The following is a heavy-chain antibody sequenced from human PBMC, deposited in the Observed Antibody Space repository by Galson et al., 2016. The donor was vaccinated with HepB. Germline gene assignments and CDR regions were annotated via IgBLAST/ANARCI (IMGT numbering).Heavy chain of an antibody. CDR1: GYSFTDYW. J-gene: IGHJ4*02. V-gene: IGHV5-51*01. CDR2: IYPGSSHT. CDR3: ARRLTHDSKIWDIDY. Sequence: QSGAEVKQPGESLRISCKGSGYSFTDYWIGWGRQMPGKGLEWMGIIYPGSSHTRYSPSFQGQVTICADKSISTAYLQWSSLKASDTAIYYCARRLTHDSKIWDIDYWGQGTLVTVSS. D-gene: IGHD3-16*01.